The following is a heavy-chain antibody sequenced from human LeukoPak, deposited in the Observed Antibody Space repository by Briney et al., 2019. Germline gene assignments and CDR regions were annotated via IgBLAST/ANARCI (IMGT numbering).Heavy chain of an antibody. V-gene: IGHV3-23*01. Sequence: GGSLRLSCAASGFTFSSYAMSWVRQAPGKGLEWVSAISGSGGSTYYADSVKGRFTISRDNAKNSLYLQMNSLRAEDTAVYYCARLMSQRYYDSSGYYLRADWFDPWGQGTLVTVSS. CDR2: ISGSGGST. D-gene: IGHD3-22*01. CDR1: GFTFSSYA. J-gene: IGHJ5*02. CDR3: ARLMSQRYYDSSGYYLRADWFDP.